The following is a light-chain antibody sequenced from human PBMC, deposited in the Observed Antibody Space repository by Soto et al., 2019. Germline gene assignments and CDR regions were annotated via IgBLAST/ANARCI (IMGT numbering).Light chain of an antibody. CDR1: SSDVGGYNY. CDR2: EVS. J-gene: IGLJ2*01. V-gene: IGLV2-14*01. CDR3: SSYTSSSTLV. Sequence: QSALTQPASVSGSPGQSITISCTGTSSDVGGYNYVSWYQQHPGKAPKLMIYEVSNRPSGVSNRFSGSKSGNTASLTISGLQVEYGADYYRSSYTSSSTLVFGGGTKLTVL.